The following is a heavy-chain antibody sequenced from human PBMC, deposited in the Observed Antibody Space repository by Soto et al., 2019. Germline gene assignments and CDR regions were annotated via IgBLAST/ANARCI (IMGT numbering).Heavy chain of an antibody. CDR3: AVRITIFGVVIEAFEI. CDR2: TYYRSKWYN. D-gene: IGHD3-3*01. V-gene: IGHV6-1*01. J-gene: IGHJ3*02. Sequence: PSQTLSLTCAISGDSVSSNSAAWNWIRQSPSRGLEWLGRTYYRSKWYNDCAVSVKSRITINPDTSKNQFSLQLNSVTPEDTAVYYCAVRITIFGVVIEAFEIWGQGTMVTVSS. CDR1: GDSVSSNSAA.